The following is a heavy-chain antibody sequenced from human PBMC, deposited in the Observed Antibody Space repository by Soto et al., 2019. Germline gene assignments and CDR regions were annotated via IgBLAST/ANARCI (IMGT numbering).Heavy chain of an antibody. CDR1: GGTFSSYA. V-gene: IGHV1-69*01. CDR2: LIPIFGTA. CDR3: ASDIAAAGYYYYYGMDV. Sequence: QVQLVQSGAEVKKPGSSVKVSCKASGGTFSSYAISWVRQAPGQGLEWMGGLIPIFGTANYAQKFQGGVTITADESTSTAYMELSSLRSEDTAVYYCASDIAAAGYYYYYGMDVWGQGTTVTVSS. J-gene: IGHJ6*02. D-gene: IGHD6-13*01.